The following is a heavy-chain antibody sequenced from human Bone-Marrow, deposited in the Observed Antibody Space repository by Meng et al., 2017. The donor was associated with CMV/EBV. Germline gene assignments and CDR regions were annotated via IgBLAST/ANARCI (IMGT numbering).Heavy chain of an antibody. CDR1: GPTFTGYY. D-gene: IGHD3-3*01. CDR3: ARGAGGVDITRAEPFDS. CDR2: VSPNTGAT. V-gene: IGHV1-2*02. J-gene: IGHJ4*02. Sequence: ASVKVSCKASGPTFTGYYLHWVRQAPGQGLQWLGWVSPNTGATQYAENFQGRVTMTRDTSTSKMYMELRSLTSEDTAVYSCARGAGGVDITRAEPFDSWGQGTLVTVSS.